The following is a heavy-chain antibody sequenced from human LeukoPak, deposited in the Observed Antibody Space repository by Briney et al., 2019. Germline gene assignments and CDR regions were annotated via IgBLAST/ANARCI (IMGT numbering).Heavy chain of an antibody. CDR2: IIPIIGIA. Sequence: ASVKVSCKASGGTFSSYAISWVRQAPGQGLEWMGGIIPIIGIANYAQKFQGRVTITADMSTSTVYMELSSLRSEDTAVYYCARAGSCNGGSCSGRLDPWGQGTLVTVSS. CDR1: GGTFSSYA. CDR3: ARAGSCNGGSCSGRLDP. D-gene: IGHD2-15*01. V-gene: IGHV1-69*10. J-gene: IGHJ5*02.